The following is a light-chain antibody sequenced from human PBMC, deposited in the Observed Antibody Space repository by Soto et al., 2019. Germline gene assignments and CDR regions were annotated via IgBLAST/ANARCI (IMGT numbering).Light chain of an antibody. CDR3: QQFNNYPLT. Sequence: IQLTPSPSLLSASIGDRVTISCRASHDISTFLAWYQQKPGKAPKLLIYDASSLESGVPSRFSGSGSGTDFTLTISSLQPEDFATYYCQQFNNYPLTFGGGTKVDIK. V-gene: IGKV1D-13*01. CDR2: DAS. J-gene: IGKJ4*01. CDR1: HDISTF.